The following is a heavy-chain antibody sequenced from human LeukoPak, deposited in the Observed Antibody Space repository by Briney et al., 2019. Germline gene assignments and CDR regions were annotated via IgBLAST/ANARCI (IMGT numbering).Heavy chain of an antibody. Sequence: SETLSLTCSVSGGSITSSIHYWGWLRQPPGKGLEWIGYVYYAGSTNYNPSLKSRVTISVDTSKNQFSLKLSSVTAADTAVYYCARDREQQLVRFYNAYDIWGQGTMVTVSS. D-gene: IGHD6-13*01. CDR2: VYYAGST. CDR1: GGSITSSIHY. CDR3: ARDREQQLVRFYNAYDI. J-gene: IGHJ3*02. V-gene: IGHV4-61*01.